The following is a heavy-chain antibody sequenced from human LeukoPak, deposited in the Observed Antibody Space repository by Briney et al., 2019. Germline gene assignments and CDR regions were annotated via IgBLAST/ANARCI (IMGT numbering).Heavy chain of an antibody. V-gene: IGHV3-74*01. CDR2: INEDGSTT. Sequence: QPGGSLRPSCAASGFTFSSYWMYWVRQAPGKGLVWVSRINEDGSTTSYADSVKGRFTISRDNTKNTVYLQMNSLRGEDTALYYCARGLGSSSAGTTYWGQGTVVTVSS. CDR3: ARGLGSSSAGTTY. J-gene: IGHJ4*02. D-gene: IGHD6-6*01. CDR1: GFTFSSYW.